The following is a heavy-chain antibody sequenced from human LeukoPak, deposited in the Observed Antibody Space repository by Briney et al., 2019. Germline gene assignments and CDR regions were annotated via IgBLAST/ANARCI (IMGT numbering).Heavy chain of an antibody. J-gene: IGHJ4*02. V-gene: IGHV1-69*05. D-gene: IGHD3-22*01. Sequence: SVKVSCKASGGTFSSYAISWVRQAPGQGLEWMGRIIPIFGTANYAQKFQGRVTITTDESTSTAYMELSSLRSEDTAVYYCARAGGYYDTSGRHDHWGQGTLVTVSS. CDR2: IIPIFGTA. CDR1: GGTFSSYA. CDR3: ARAGGYYDTSGRHDH.